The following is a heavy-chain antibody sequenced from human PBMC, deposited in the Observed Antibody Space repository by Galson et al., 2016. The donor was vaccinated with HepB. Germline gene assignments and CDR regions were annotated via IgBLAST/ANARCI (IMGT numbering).Heavy chain of an antibody. Sequence: SETLSLTCAVSGGSISDDIWWTWVRQPPGKGLEWIGEIYHSGSTNYNPSLKSRVTISVDKSKNQFSLMSSVTAADTAVYYCATVRAGCSSTSCYFDNWGRGTLVTVSS. CDR2: IYHSGST. CDR3: ATVRAGCSSTSCYFDN. CDR1: GGSISDDIW. D-gene: IGHD2-2*01. V-gene: IGHV4-4*02. J-gene: IGHJ4*02.